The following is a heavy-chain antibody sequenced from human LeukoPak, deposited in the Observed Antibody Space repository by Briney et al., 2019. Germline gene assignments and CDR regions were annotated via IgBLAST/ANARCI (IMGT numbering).Heavy chain of an antibody. Sequence: GESLQISCKGSGYIFTSYWIGWVRQLPGKGLEWMGIIYPGDSDTRYSPSFQGQVTISADKSISTAYLQWSSLKASDTAMYYCARRSGSYLVDYWGQGTLVTVSS. CDR3: ARRSGSYLVDY. CDR2: IYPGDSDT. J-gene: IGHJ4*02. CDR1: GYIFTSYW. D-gene: IGHD1-26*01. V-gene: IGHV5-51*01.